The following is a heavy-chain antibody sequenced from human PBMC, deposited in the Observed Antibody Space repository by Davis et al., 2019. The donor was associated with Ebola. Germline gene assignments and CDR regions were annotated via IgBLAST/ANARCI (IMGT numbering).Heavy chain of an antibody. V-gene: IGHV1-18*01. CDR2: ISAYNGNT. D-gene: IGHD6-19*01. Sequence: ASVKVSCKASGYTFTSYAIHWVRQAPGQRLEWMGWISAYNGNTNYAQKLQGRVTMTTDTSTSTAYMELRSLRSDDTAVYYCARDRGYSSGWYSDYWGQGTLVTVSS. CDR3: ARDRGYSSGWYSDY. CDR1: GYTFTSYA. J-gene: IGHJ4*02.